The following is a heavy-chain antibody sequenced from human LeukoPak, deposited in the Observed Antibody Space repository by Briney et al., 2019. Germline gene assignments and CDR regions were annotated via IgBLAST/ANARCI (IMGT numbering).Heavy chain of an antibody. CDR1: GGSISSYY. CDR3: AREVPFTVMGHYYFDY. D-gene: IGHD5-18*01. CDR2: IYYGGST. Sequence: SETLSLTCTVSGGSISSYYWSWIRQPPGKGLEWIGFIYYGGSTNYKPSLKSRVTISVDTSKNQFSLKLNSVTAADTAVYYCAREVPFTVMGHYYFDYWGQGTLVTVSS. V-gene: IGHV4-59*01. J-gene: IGHJ4*02.